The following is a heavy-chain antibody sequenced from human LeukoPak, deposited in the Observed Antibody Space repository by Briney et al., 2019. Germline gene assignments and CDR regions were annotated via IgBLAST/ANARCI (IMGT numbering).Heavy chain of an antibody. V-gene: IGHV3-66*01. J-gene: IGHJ2*01. CDR1: GFTVSSNY. Sequence: GGSLRLSCAASGFTVSSNYMGWVRQAAGKGLEWVSVLYSGGNTYYADSVKGRFTISRDNSKNTLYLQMNSLRAEDTAVYYCATSPATGNIYFDLWGRGTLVTVSS. CDR3: ATSPATGNIYFDL. CDR2: LYSGGNT. D-gene: IGHD6-13*01.